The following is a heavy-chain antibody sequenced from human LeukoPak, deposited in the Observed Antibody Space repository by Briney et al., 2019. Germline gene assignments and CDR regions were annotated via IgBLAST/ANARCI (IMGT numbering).Heavy chain of an antibody. J-gene: IGHJ4*02. CDR3: ARDKTYFDY. CDR2: LYSSGTT. Sequence: PGGSLRLSCAASGVTVSSNYMSWVRQAPGKGPEWVSLLYSSGTTHYAGSVKGRFTISRDNSKNTLYLQMNSLRAEDTAVYYCARDKTYFDYWGRGTLVTVSS. V-gene: IGHV3-53*01. CDR1: GVTVSSNY.